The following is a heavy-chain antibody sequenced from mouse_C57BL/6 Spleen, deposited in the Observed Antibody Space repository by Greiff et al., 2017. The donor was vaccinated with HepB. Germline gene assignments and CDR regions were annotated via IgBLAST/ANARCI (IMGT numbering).Heavy chain of an antibody. CDR3: TTLSSSFDY. CDR1: GFNIQDDY. Sequence: EVQLQQSGAELVRPGASVKLSCTASGFNIQDDYMHWVKQRPEQGLEWIGWIDPENGDTEYASKFQGKATITADTSSNTAYLQLSSLTSEDTAVYYCTTLSSSFDYWGQGTTLTVSS. CDR2: IDPENGDT. D-gene: IGHD1-1*01. J-gene: IGHJ2*01. V-gene: IGHV14-4*01.